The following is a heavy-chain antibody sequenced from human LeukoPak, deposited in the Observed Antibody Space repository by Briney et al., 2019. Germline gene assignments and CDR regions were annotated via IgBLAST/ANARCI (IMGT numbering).Heavy chain of an antibody. CDR3: ARDNARGGSFSDYLRYCQH. V-gene: IGHV4-61*02. D-gene: IGHD5/OR15-5a*01. CDR1: GGSISSGSYY. J-gene: IGHJ1*01. CDR2: INTSGST. Sequence: SQTLSLTCTVSGGSISSGSYYWSWIRQPAGKGLEWIRRINTSGSTNHNPALEIRVSISVDTSKNQFSLKLTSVTAADTAVYYCARDNARGGSFSDYLRYCQHWGQGTLVTVSS.